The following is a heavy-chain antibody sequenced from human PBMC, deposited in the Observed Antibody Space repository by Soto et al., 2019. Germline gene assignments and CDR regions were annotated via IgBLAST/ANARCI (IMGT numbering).Heavy chain of an antibody. Sequence: EVQLVESGGGLVQPGGSLKLSCAASGFTFSGSAMHWVRQASGKGLEWVGRIRNKANSYATAYAASVKGRFTISRDDSKTTAYLQMNSLKTEDTAVYYCTSHSPEDMIRTWGQGTLVNVSS. CDR3: TSHSPEDMIRT. V-gene: IGHV3-73*02. CDR2: IRNKANSYAT. D-gene: IGHD2-15*01. J-gene: IGHJ5*02. CDR1: GFTFSGSA.